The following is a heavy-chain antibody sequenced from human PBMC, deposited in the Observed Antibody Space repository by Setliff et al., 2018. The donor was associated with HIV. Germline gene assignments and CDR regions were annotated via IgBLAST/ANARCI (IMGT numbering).Heavy chain of an antibody. CDR3: ARQPPLSALQVWFGDY. CDR1: HDSISRDYY. D-gene: IGHD3-10*01. V-gene: IGHV4-38-2*02. J-gene: IGHJ4*02. Sequence: SETLSLTCTVSHDSISRDYYWAWIRQPPGKGLEWIGAIYYSGSTYYNPSLKSRVTIFVDTSKNQFSLKLTSVTAADTAVYYCARQPPLSALQVWFGDYWGQGILVTVSS. CDR2: IYYSGST.